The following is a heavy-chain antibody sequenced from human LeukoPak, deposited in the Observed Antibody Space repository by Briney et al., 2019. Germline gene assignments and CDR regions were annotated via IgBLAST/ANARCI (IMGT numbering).Heavy chain of an antibody. V-gene: IGHV4-30-2*01. D-gene: IGHD3-10*01. CDR2: IYHSGST. CDR1: GRSLGSGGYY. Sequence: PSETLSLTCTVYGRSLGSGGYYWSWIRQPPGKGLEWIGYIYHSGSTYYNPSLKSRVTISVDRSKNQFSLKLSSVTAADTAVYYCATSLPLWFGGQPSAFDIWGQGTMVTVSS. CDR3: ATSLPLWFGGQPSAFDI. J-gene: IGHJ3*02.